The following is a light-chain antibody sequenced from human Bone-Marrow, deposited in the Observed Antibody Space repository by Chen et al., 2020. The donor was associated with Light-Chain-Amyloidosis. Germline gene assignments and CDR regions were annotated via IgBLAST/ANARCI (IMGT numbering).Light chain of an antibody. J-gene: IGLJ2*01. CDR1: RFDIGSNH. Sequence: QSVLTQPPSASGTPGQRVTISCSGSRFDIGSNHVNWYQHLPGTAPKLLIFTNDQRPSGVPDRFAGSKSGTSASLAISGLQSEDEADYYCATWDDSLDGPVFGGGTKLTVL. CDR2: TND. V-gene: IGLV1-44*01. CDR3: ATWDDSLDGPV.